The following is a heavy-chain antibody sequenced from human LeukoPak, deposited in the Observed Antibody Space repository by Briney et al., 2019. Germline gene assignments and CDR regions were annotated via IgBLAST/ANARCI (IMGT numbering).Heavy chain of an antibody. Sequence: PSETLSLTCAVYGGTFSGYYWSWIRQPPGKGLEWIGEINHRGSTNYNPSLKTRVTISVDTSKNQFSLKLSSVTAADTAVYYCARGSLSSGYYLRHWGQGTLVTVSS. CDR2: INHRGST. V-gene: IGHV4-34*01. CDR1: GGTFSGYY. D-gene: IGHD3-22*01. J-gene: IGHJ4*02. CDR3: ARGSLSSGYYLRH.